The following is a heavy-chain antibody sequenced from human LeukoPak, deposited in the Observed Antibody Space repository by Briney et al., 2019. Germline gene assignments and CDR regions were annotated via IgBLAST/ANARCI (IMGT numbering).Heavy chain of an antibody. CDR3: ARDGVLSYYYYMDV. V-gene: IGHV1-69*05. CDR1: GGTFSSYA. CDR2: IIPIFGTA. Sequence: SSVKVSCKASGGTFSSYAISWVRQPPGQGLEWMGRIIPIFGTANYAQKFQGRVTITTDESTNKAYMELSSLRSEDTAVYYCARDGVLSYYYYMDVWGKGTTVTVSS. D-gene: IGHD6-13*01. J-gene: IGHJ6*03.